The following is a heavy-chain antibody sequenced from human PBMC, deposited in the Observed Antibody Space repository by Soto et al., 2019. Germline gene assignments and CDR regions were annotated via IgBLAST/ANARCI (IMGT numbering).Heavy chain of an antibody. J-gene: IGHJ6*02. CDR1: GGTFSSYA. D-gene: IGHD1-1*01. Sequence: QVQLVQSGAAVKKPGSSVKVSCKASGGTFSSYAISWVRQAPGQGLEWMGGIIPIFGTANYAQKFQGRVTITADESTSTADMELSSLRSEDTAVYYCARSGGNDDYYYSGMDVWGQGTTVTVSS. V-gene: IGHV1-69*12. CDR2: IIPIFGTA. CDR3: ARSGGNDDYYYSGMDV.